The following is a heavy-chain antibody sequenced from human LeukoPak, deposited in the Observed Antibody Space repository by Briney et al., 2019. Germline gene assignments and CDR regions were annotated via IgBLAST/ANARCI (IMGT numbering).Heavy chain of an antibody. Sequence: LTGGSLRLSCAXSXXXXXXXXXXWXXQXXXXXXXXVSAISSNGGSTYYANSVKGRFTISRDNSKNTLYLEMGSLRAEDMAVYYCARVMKTYGFDYWGQGTLVTVSS. CDR2: ISSNGGST. D-gene: IGHD3-10*01. V-gene: IGHV3-64*01. CDR3: ARVMKTYGFDY. CDR1: XXXXXXXX. J-gene: IGHJ4*02.